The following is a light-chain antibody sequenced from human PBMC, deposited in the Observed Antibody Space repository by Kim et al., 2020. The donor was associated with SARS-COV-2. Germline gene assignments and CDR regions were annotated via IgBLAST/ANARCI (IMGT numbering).Light chain of an antibody. CDR1: ASVSSSY. V-gene: IGKV3-20*01. J-gene: IGKJ5*01. CDR2: GAS. Sequence: LSPGERATLSGRASASVSSSYFAWYQRKPGQAPRLLIYGASSRATGVPDRFSGSGSGTDFTLTISSLEPEDSAVYFCQQYDSLITFGQGTRLEIK. CDR3: QQYDSLIT.